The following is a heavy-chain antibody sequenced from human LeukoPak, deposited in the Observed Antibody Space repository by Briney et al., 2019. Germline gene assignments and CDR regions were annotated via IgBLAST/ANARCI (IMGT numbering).Heavy chain of an antibody. J-gene: IGHJ4*02. CDR2: IYSDNT. Sequence: GGSLRLSCTVSGFTVSSNSMSWVRQAPGKGLEWVSFIYSDNTHYSDSVKGRFTISRDNSKNTLYLQMNSLRAEDTAVYYCARDLRYYYDSSGSNWGQGTLVTVSS. D-gene: IGHD3-22*01. V-gene: IGHV3-53*01. CDR3: ARDLRYYYDSSGSN. CDR1: GFTVSSNS.